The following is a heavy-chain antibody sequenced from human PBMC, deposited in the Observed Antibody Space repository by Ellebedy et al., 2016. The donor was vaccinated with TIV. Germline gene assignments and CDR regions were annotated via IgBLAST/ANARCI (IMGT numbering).Heavy chain of an antibody. CDR2: IYSSGIT. D-gene: IGHD3-16*01. Sequence: ESLKISCTVSGGSITGSHWSWIRQPPGKGLEWIGYIYSSGITNYNPSLKSRVTISVDTSKNQFSLKLRSVTAADTAMYYCAKNSYASGQWGQGTLVTVSS. V-gene: IGHV4-59*01. CDR1: GGSITGSH. J-gene: IGHJ4*02. CDR3: AKNSYASGQ.